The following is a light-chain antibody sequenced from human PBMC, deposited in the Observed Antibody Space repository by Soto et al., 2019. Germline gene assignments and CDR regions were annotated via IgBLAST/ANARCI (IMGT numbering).Light chain of an antibody. CDR2: GAS. V-gene: IGKV3-15*01. CDR3: QQYGSSPWT. J-gene: IGKJ1*01. CDR1: QAISSN. Sequence: EIVMTQSPATLSVSRGERATLSCRANQAISSNLAWYQQKPGQAPRLLIYGASTRATGIPDRFSGSGSGTEFILTISSLQSEDFAVYYCQQYGSSPWTFGQGTKVDIK.